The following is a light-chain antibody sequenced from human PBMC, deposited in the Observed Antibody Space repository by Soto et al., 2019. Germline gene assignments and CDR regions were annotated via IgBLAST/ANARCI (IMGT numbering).Light chain of an antibody. J-gene: IGLJ2*01. CDR2: SND. Sequence: QSVLTQPPSASGTPGQRVTISCSGSSSNIETNDIFWHQQLPGSAPKLLIYSNDQRPSGVPDRFSASKSGTSASLAISGLRAEDEDEYFCATWDDRLSGVFFGGGTKLTVL. V-gene: IGLV1-47*02. CDR3: ATWDDRLSGVF. CDR1: SSNIETND.